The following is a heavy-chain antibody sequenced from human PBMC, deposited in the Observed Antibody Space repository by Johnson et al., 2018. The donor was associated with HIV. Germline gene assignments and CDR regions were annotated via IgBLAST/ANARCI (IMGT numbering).Heavy chain of an antibody. CDR2: ISGSGGST. Sequence: MMLVESGGGLIQPGGSLRLSCAASGFIVSSNYMSWVRQAPGKGLEWVSVISGSGGSTYYADSVTGRFTVSRDNSKNTLYLQMNSLRGEDTAVYYCARGSQEMVTIWNAFDIWGQGTMVTVSS. D-gene: IGHD5-24*01. CDR1: GFIVSSNY. CDR3: ARGSQEMVTIWNAFDI. J-gene: IGHJ3*02. V-gene: IGHV3-53*01.